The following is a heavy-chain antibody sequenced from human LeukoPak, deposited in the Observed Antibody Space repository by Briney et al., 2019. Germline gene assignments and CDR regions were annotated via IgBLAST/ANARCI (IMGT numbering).Heavy chain of an antibody. CDR1: GVTFNTHG. CDR2: IWYDGSNK. Sequence: GGSLRLSCAASGVTFNTHGMHWVRQAPGKGLGWVAVIWYDGSNKYYADSVKGRFTISRDNSKNTLYLQMNSLRAEDTAVYYCATTSHDSSGYYYRVYYGMDVWGQGTTVAVSS. CDR3: ATTSHDSSGYYYRVYYGMDV. J-gene: IGHJ6*02. D-gene: IGHD3-22*01. V-gene: IGHV3-33*08.